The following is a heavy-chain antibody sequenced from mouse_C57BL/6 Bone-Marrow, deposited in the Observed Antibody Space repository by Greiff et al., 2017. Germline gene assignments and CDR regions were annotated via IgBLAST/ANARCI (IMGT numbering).Heavy chain of an antibody. V-gene: IGHV2-6*01. CDR3: ASGDYGSSTFAY. J-gene: IGHJ3*01. CDR2: IWGVGST. CDR1: GFSLTSYG. D-gene: IGHD1-1*01. Sequence: VKLVESGPGLVAPSQSLSITCTVSGFSLTSYGVDWVRQSPGKGLEWLGVIWGVGSTNYNSALKSRLSISKDNSKSQVFLKMNSLQTDDTAMYYCASGDYGSSTFAYWGQGTLVTVSA.